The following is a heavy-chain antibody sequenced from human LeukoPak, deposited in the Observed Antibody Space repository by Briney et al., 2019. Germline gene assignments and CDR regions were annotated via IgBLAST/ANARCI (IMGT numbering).Heavy chain of an antibody. V-gene: IGHV4-4*02. Sequence: SETLSLTCAVSGDSISSSNWWSWVRQPPGKGLEWIGEIYHSGSTNYNPSLKSRVTISVDKSKNQFSLKLTSVTAADTAVYYCARVQGPADYDFWSGYHYGMDVWGQGTTVTVSS. CDR2: IYHSGST. J-gene: IGHJ6*02. CDR1: GDSISSSNW. CDR3: ARVQGPADYDFWSGYHYGMDV. D-gene: IGHD3-3*01.